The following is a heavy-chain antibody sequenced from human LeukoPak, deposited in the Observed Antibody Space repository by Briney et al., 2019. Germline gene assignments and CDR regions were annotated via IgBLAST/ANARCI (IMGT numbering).Heavy chain of an antibody. Sequence: PGGSLRLSCAASGFTFSDHYMDWVRQAPGKGLEWVGRIRNKANSYTTQYAASVKGRFTISRDDSQNSLYLQMNSLKIEDTALYYCARAPPIDYWGQGTLVTVSS. CDR2: IRNKANSYTT. CDR1: GFTFSDHY. CDR3: ARAPPIDY. J-gene: IGHJ4*02. V-gene: IGHV3-72*01.